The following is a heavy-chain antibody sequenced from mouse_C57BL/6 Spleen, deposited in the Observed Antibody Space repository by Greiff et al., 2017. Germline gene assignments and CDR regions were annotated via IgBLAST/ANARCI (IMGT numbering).Heavy chain of an antibody. Sequence: QLQQSGAELVRPGASVTLSCKASGYTFTDYEMHWVKQTPVHGLEWIGAIDPETGGTAYNQKFKGKAILTADKSSSTAYMELRSLTSEDSAVYYCTRTPNDYGSSYVHFDYWGQGTTLTVSS. V-gene: IGHV1-15*01. D-gene: IGHD1-1*01. CDR3: TRTPNDYGSSYVHFDY. J-gene: IGHJ2*01. CDR1: GYTFTDYE. CDR2: IDPETGGT.